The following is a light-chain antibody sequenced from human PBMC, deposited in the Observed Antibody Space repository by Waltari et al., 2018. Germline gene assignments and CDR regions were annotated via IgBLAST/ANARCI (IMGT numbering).Light chain of an antibody. CDR2: DAS. J-gene: IGKJ4*01. Sequence: DIVMTQSPATLSVSVGETVTLSCRARESVTSSLAWYQQRPGQAPRLLSYDASTRATGVPARFSGSGSGTDFTLTISSLQSEDFAVYYCHQYLNWPLTFGGGTKLEIK. V-gene: IGKV3-15*01. CDR1: ESVTSS. CDR3: HQYLNWPLT.